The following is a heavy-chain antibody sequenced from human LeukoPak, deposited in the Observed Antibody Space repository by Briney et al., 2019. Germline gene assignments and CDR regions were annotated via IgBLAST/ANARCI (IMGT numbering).Heavy chain of an antibody. D-gene: IGHD6-19*01. CDR3: ARARSGWYLDY. CDR2: INPNSGRT. Sequence: EASVKVSCKASGYTFTDYYMHWVRQAPGQGLEWMGWINPNSGRTNYAQKFQGRVTMTRDTSLSTAYMELSRLRSDDTAVYYCARARSGWYLDYWGQGILVTVSS. J-gene: IGHJ4*02. CDR1: GYTFTDYY. V-gene: IGHV1-2*02.